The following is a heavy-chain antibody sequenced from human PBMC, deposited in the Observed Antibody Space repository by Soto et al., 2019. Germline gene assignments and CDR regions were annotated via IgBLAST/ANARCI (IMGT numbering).Heavy chain of an antibody. Sequence: GASVKVSCKASGFTFTSYFIHWVRQAPGQGLEWMGIITPSGGSTSYAQNFQGRVTMTRDTSTSTVYMELSSLRSEDTAVYYCAREPNSRDGYNWGASDAFDIWGQGTMVTVSS. D-gene: IGHD5-12*01. CDR2: ITPSGGST. V-gene: IGHV1-46*03. CDR1: GFTFTSYF. CDR3: AREPNSRDGYNWGASDAFDI. J-gene: IGHJ3*02.